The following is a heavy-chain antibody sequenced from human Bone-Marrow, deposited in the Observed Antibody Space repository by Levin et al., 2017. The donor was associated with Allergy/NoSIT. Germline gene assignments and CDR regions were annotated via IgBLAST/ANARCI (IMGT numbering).Heavy chain of an antibody. CDR1: GGSISSSSYY. J-gene: IGHJ4*02. CDR2: IYYSGST. D-gene: IGHD5-12*01. CDR3: ARVAGRGYSGYELLYSSGWYFDY. V-gene: IGHV4-39*07. Sequence: SETLSLTCTVSGGSISSSSYYWGWIRQPPGKGLEWIGSIYYSGSTYYNPSLKSRVTISVDTSKNQFSLKLSSVTAADTAVYYCARVAGRGYSGYELLYSSGWYFDYWGQGTLVTVSS.